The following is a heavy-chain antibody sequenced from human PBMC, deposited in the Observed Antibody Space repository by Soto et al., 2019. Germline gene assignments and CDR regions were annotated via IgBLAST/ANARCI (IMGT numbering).Heavy chain of an antibody. Sequence: GGSLRLSCAASGFTVSSNYMSWVRQAPGKGLEWVSVIYSGGSTYYADSVKGRFTTSRDNSKNTLYLQMNSLRAEDTAVYYCARDREYYDSSGYLGYYFDYWGQGTLVTVSS. CDR1: GFTVSSNY. CDR3: ARDREYYDSSGYLGYYFDY. D-gene: IGHD3-22*01. V-gene: IGHV3-53*01. CDR2: IYSGGST. J-gene: IGHJ4*02.